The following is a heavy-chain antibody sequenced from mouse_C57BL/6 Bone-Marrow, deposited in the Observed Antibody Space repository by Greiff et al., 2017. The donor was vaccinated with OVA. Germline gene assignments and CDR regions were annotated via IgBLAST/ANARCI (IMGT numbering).Heavy chain of an antibody. Sequence: VQVVESGPGLVAPSQSLSITCTVSGFSLTSYAISWVRQPPGKGLEWLGVIWTGGGTNYNSALKSRLSISKDNSKSQVFLKMNSLQTDDTARYYCARNNLLPSYAMDYWGQGTSVTVSS. J-gene: IGHJ4*01. CDR2: IWTGGGT. D-gene: IGHD5-5*01. CDR3: ARNNLLPSYAMDY. CDR1: GFSLTSYA. V-gene: IGHV2-9-1*01.